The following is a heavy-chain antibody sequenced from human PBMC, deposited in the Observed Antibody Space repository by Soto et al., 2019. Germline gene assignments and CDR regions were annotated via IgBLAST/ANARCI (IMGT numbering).Heavy chain of an antibody. CDR1: GGSLSGYY. V-gene: IGHV4-59*08. J-gene: IGHJ4*02. Sequence: SETQSLTCTVSGGSLSGYYWSWLRQPPGKGLEWIGYIYSSGNTNSNPSLKSRVTILVDTSKNQFSLKLSSVTAADTAVYYCARHGGNKFDYRGQGTLVTLSS. D-gene: IGHD3-16*01. CDR3: ARHGGNKFDY. CDR2: IYSSGNT.